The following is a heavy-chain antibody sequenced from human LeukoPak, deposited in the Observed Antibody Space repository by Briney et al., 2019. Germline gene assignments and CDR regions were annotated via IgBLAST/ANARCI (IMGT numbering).Heavy chain of an antibody. V-gene: IGHV4-34*01. J-gene: IGHJ4*02. CDR1: GGSISSYY. Sequence: PSETLSLTCTVSGGSISSYYWSWIRQPPGKGLEWIGEIDHSETINYNPSLKSRVTMSVDTSKSQFSLNLTSVTAADTAVYYCARGRRYYYGSGFYYWGQGTLVTVSS. CDR3: ARGRRYYYGSGFYY. CDR2: IDHSETI. D-gene: IGHD3-10*01.